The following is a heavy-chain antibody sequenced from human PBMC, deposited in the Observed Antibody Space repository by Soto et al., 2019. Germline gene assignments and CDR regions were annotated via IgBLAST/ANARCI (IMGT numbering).Heavy chain of an antibody. D-gene: IGHD1-1*01. J-gene: IGHJ4*01. V-gene: IGHV4-4*02. CDR3: GGDKTRWNRFGL. CDR1: GGSIGASDG. Sequence: SEPMCLTCRVAGGSIGASDGWRWVSQPPGKGLEWIGEVYHSGSTNYNPSFKSRVAMSVDKSKNHFSLKLNSVTAADTALYYWGGDKTRWNRFGLWGQGSLVTVSS. CDR2: VYHSGST.